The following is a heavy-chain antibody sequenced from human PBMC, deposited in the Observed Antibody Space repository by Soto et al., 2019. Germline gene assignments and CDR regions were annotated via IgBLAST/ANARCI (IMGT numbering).Heavy chain of an antibody. D-gene: IGHD6-19*01. CDR3: AIHINSSGWYFDY. CDR1: GFTFDDYA. Sequence: EVQLVESGGGLVQPGRSLRLSCAASGFTFDDYAMHWVRQAPGKGLEWVSGISRNSGSIGYADSVKGRFTISRDNAKNSLYLQINSLRAEDTALYYCAIHINSSGWYFDYWGQGTLVTVSS. CDR2: ISRNSGSI. V-gene: IGHV3-9*01. J-gene: IGHJ4*02.